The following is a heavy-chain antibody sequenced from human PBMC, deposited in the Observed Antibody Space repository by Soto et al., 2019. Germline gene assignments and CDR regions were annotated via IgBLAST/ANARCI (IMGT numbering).Heavy chain of an antibody. CDR1: GFTFSSYE. Sequence: GGSLRLSCAAPGFTFSSYEMNWVRQAPGKGLEWVSYISSSGSTIYYADSVKGRFTISRDNAKNSLYLQMNSLRAEDTAVYYCASLSSGWYLDYWGQGTLVTVSS. CDR2: ISSSGSTI. D-gene: IGHD6-19*01. CDR3: ASLSSGWYLDY. J-gene: IGHJ4*02. V-gene: IGHV3-48*03.